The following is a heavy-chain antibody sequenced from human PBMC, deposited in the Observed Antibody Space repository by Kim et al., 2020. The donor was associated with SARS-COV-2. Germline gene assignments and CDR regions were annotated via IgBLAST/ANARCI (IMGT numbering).Heavy chain of an antibody. CDR2: IYYSGST. Sequence: SETLSLTCTVSGGSISSGGYYWSWIRQHPGKGLEWIGYIYYSGSTYYNPSLKSRVTISVDTSKNQFSLKLSSVTAADTAVYYCARDGDQVGATPDWGQGTLVTVSS. V-gene: IGHV4-31*03. CDR3: ARDGDQVGATPD. D-gene: IGHD1-26*01. J-gene: IGHJ4*02. CDR1: GGSISSGGYY.